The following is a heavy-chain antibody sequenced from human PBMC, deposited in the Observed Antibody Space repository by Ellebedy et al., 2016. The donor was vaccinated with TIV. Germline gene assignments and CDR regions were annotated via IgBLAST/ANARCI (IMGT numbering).Heavy chain of an antibody. V-gene: IGHV3-74*01. Sequence: PGGSLRLSCAASGFTFSSFWMHWVRQAPGKGLVWVTRIDNEGSNTVYADSVRGRFTISRDNAKNTLYLQMNNLRAEDTAVYYCARDKPHNWFDPWGQGTLVTVSS. CDR1: GFTFSSFW. CDR2: IDNEGSNT. CDR3: ARDKPHNWFDP. J-gene: IGHJ5*02.